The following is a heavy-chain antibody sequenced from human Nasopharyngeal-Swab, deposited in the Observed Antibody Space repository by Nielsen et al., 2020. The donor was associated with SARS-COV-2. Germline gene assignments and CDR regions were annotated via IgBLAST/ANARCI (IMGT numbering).Heavy chain of an antibody. CDR3: ARDLGGGYCTTTNCPGS. V-gene: IGHV3-23*01. J-gene: IGHJ1*01. CDR2: ISGSGGST. Sequence: GGSLRLSCAATGFTFSSYAMSWVRQAPGKGLEWVSAISGSGGSTYYADSVKGRFTISRDSSTNTLYLQMNNVRAEDTAVYYCARDLGGGYCTTTNCPGSWGQGTRVTVSS. D-gene: IGHD2-2*01. CDR1: GFTFSSYA.